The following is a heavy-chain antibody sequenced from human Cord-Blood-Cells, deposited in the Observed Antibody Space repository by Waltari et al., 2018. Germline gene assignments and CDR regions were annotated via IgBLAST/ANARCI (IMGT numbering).Heavy chain of an antibody. V-gene: IGHV4-39*01. Sequence: QLQLQESGPGLVKPSETLSLTCTVSGGSISRSSYYWGWIRQPPGKGLEWIGSIYYSGSTYYNPSLKSRVTISVDTSNNQFSLKLSSVTAADTAVYYCARAPPFWYSGSYYAFDIWGQGTMVTVSS. CDR1: GGSISRSSYY. CDR2: IYYSGST. CDR3: ARAPPFWYSGSYYAFDI. J-gene: IGHJ3*02. D-gene: IGHD1-26*01.